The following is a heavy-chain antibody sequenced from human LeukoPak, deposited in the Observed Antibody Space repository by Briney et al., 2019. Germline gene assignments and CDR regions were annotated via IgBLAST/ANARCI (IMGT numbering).Heavy chain of an antibody. CDR2: IGGSGSPI. CDR1: GFTFSSYT. J-gene: IGHJ4*02. CDR3: ARDRDYSFDY. D-gene: IGHD4-11*01. V-gene: IGHV3-48*01. Sequence: GGSLRLSCAFSGFTFSSYTMNWIRQVPGKGLDWVSYIGGSGSPIYYADSVKGRFTISRDNAKNSLYLQMNSLRAEDTAVYYCARDRDYSFDYWGQGTLVTVSS.